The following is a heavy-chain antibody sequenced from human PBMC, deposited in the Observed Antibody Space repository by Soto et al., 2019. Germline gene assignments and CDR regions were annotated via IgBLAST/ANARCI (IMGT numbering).Heavy chain of an antibody. J-gene: IGHJ6*02. V-gene: IGHV1-18*01. Sequence: ASVKVSCKASGYTFTSYGISWVRQAPGQGLEWMGWISAYNGNTNYAQKLQGRVTMTTDTSTSTAYMELRSLRSDDTAVYYCARVEKGGYCSSTSCPDYYYGMDVWGQGTTVTVSS. CDR2: ISAYNGNT. CDR1: GYTFTSYG. CDR3: ARVEKGGYCSSTSCPDYYYGMDV. D-gene: IGHD2-2*01.